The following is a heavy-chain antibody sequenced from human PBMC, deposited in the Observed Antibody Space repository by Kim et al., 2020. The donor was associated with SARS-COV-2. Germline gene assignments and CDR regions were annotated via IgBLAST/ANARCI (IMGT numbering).Heavy chain of an antibody. D-gene: IGHD1-26*01. J-gene: IGHJ6*02. CDR1: GGSFSGYY. Sequence: SETLSLTCAVYGGSFSGYYWNWIRQPPGKGLEWIGEINHSGSTNYNPSLKSRLTMSVDTSKNQFSLKLSSVTAADTAVYYCARGGGIVGATNGMDVWGQG. CDR3: ARGGGIVGATNGMDV. V-gene: IGHV4-34*01. CDR2: INHSGST.